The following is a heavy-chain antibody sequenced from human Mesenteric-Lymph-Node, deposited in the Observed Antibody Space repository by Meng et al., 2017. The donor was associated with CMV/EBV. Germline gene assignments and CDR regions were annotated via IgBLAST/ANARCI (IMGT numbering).Heavy chain of an antibody. Sequence: SETLSLTCIVSGASISSSSYYWGWIRQPPGKGLEWIGNIYYSGSTNYNPSLKRRVTISVDTSKNQFSLKLNSVTAADTAVYYCARVGYFYDDSGFYGTLGTNWIYCFDYWGQGTLVTVSS. CDR2: IYYSGST. CDR3: ARVGYFYDDSGFYGTLGTNWIYCFDY. D-gene: IGHD3-22*01. J-gene: IGHJ4*02. CDR1: GASISSSSYY. V-gene: IGHV4-39*07.